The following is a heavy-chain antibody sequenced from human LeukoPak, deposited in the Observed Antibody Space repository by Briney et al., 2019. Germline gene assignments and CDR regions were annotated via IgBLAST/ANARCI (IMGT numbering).Heavy chain of an antibody. V-gene: IGHV3-30*18. Sequence: PGGSLRLSCAASGFMFSSYGMHWVRQAPGKGLEWVAVISYDGSNKYYADSVKGRFTISRDNSKNTLYLQMNSLRAEDTAVYYCAKDAYCSSTSCLDYWGQGTLVTVSS. D-gene: IGHD2-2*01. CDR2: ISYDGSNK. CDR1: GFMFSSYG. J-gene: IGHJ4*02. CDR3: AKDAYCSSTSCLDY.